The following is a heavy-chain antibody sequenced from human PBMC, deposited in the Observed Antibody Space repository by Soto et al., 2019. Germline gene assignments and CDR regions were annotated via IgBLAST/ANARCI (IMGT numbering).Heavy chain of an antibody. Sequence: GGSLRLSCAASGFTFDDYAMHWVRQAPGKGLEWVSSISWNSGSIGNADFVKGRFTISRDNAKNSLYLQMNSLRAEDTAVYYCAREGIAVAGFDYWGQGTLVTVSS. CDR1: GFTFDDYA. J-gene: IGHJ4*02. CDR3: AREGIAVAGFDY. CDR2: ISWNSGSI. V-gene: IGHV3-9*01. D-gene: IGHD6-19*01.